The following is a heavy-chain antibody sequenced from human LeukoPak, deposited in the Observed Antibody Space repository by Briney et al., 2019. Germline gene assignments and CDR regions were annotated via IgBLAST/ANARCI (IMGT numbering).Heavy chain of an antibody. D-gene: IGHD5-24*01. Sequence: PSETLSLTCTVSGGSISGYYWSWIRQPPGKGLEWIGYIYYSGSTNYNPSLKSRVTILVDTSKNQFSLKLSSVTAADTAVYYCARVVEMATTLYFDYWGQGTLVTVSS. CDR3: ARVVEMATTLYFDY. CDR2: IYYSGST. CDR1: GGSISGYY. J-gene: IGHJ4*02. V-gene: IGHV4-59*12.